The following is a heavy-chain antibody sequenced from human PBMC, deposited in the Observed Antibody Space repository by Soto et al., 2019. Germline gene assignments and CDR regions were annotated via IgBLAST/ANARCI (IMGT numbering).Heavy chain of an antibody. V-gene: IGHV3-48*03. Sequence: EVQLVESGGGLVQPGGSLRLSCAASGFTFSSYEMNWVRQAPGKGLEWVSYISSSGSTIYYADSVKGRFTISRDNAKNSLYLQMNSLRAEDTAVYYCARDWRSRRPGYSSSWYFDYWGQGTLVTVSS. CDR3: ARDWRSRRPGYSSSWYFDY. CDR2: ISSSGSTI. CDR1: GFTFSSYE. D-gene: IGHD6-13*01. J-gene: IGHJ4*02.